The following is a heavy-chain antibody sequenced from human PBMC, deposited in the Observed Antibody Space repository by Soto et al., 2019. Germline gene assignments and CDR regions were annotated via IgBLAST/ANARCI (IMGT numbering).Heavy chain of an antibody. CDR1: GFTFDDYG. CDR3: ARGSPFWSGYSDTDIDY. CDR2: INWNGGST. V-gene: IGHV3-20*04. J-gene: IGHJ4*02. D-gene: IGHD3-3*01. Sequence: ESGGGVVRPGGSLRLSCAASGFTFDDYGMSWVRQAPGKGLEWVSGINWNGGSTGYADSVKGRFTISRDNAKNSLYLQMNSLRAEDTALYYCARGSPFWSGYSDTDIDYWGQGTLVTVSS.